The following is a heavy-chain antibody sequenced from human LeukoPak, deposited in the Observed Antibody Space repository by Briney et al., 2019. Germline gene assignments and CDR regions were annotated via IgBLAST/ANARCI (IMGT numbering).Heavy chain of an antibody. D-gene: IGHD3-10*01. J-gene: IGHJ6*02. CDR1: GFTFSGSA. V-gene: IGHV3-49*04. CDR2: IRSKAYGGTT. CDR3: TRDGSGSYFPYYGMDV. Sequence: PPGGSLRLSCAASGFTFSGSAMHWVRQAPGKGLEWVGFIRSKAYGGTTEYAASVKGRFTISRDDSKSIAYLQMNSLKTEDTAVYYCTRDGSGSYFPYYGMDVWGQGTTVTVSS.